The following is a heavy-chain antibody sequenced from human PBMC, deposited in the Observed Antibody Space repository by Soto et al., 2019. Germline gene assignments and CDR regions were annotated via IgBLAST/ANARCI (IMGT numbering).Heavy chain of an antibody. CDR3: ARDRLVPYGYGMDV. CDR2: IWFDGSKR. V-gene: IGHV3-33*01. J-gene: IGHJ6*02. CDR1: GFTFRSYG. D-gene: IGHD2-2*01. Sequence: GGSLRLSCAASGFTFRSYGIHWVRQAPGKGLEWVALIWFDGSKRYYVDSVKGRFAVSRDNSKNTLYLQMNSLRVEDTAVYYCARDRLVPYGYGMDVWGQGTTVTVSS.